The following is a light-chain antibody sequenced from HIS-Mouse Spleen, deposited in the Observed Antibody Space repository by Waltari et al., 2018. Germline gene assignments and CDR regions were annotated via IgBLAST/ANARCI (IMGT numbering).Light chain of an antibody. CDR3: CSYAGSSTYVV. J-gene: IGLJ2*01. CDR1: SRDVGSYNL. Sequence: QSALTQPASVSGSPGQSITISCTGTSRDVGSYNLVSCYQQHPGKAPNLMIYEGSKRPSGVSNRFSGSKSGNTASLTISGLQAEDEADYYCCSYAGSSTYVVFGGGTKLTVL. CDR2: EGS. V-gene: IGLV2-23*01.